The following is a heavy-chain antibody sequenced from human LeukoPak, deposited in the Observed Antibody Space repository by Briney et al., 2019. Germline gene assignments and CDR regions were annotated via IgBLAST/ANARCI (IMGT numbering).Heavy chain of an antibody. Sequence: GGSLRLSCAASGLTVSRNYMTWVRQAPGKGLEWVSNIYSSGTTYYADSVKGRFAISRDSSKNTLYLQMNRLRVDDTAVYYCARGYCGGDCPRDDDAFDIWGQGTAVTVSS. V-gene: IGHV3-66*01. J-gene: IGHJ3*02. CDR2: IYSSGTT. CDR3: ARGYCGGDCPRDDDAFDI. CDR1: GLTVSRNY. D-gene: IGHD2-21*02.